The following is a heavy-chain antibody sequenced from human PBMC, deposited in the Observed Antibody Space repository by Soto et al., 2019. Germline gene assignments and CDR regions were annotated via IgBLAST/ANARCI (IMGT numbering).Heavy chain of an antibody. CDR1: GYTLTELS. D-gene: IGHD3-22*01. CDR2: FDPEDGET. CDR3: ARGSWYYDSSGYSPFDI. Sequence: ASVKVSCKVSGYTLTELSMHWVRQAPGKGLEWMGGFDPEDGETIYAQKFQGRVTMTEDTSTDTAYMELSSLRSEDTAVYYCARGSWYYDSSGYSPFDIWGQGTLVTVSS. J-gene: IGHJ4*02. V-gene: IGHV1-24*01.